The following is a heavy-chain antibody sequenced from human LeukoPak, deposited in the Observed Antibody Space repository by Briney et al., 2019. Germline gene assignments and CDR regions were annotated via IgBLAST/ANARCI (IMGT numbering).Heavy chain of an antibody. J-gene: IGHJ6*02. CDR1: GFTFSSYA. V-gene: IGHV3-21*01. CDR3: ARDHCSSSSCYTYYGMEL. CDR2: ISGCRSEK. D-gene: IGHD2-2*02. Sequence: GGSLRLSCAASGFTFSSYAMSWVRQAPGKGVEWVSAISGCRSEKSYVDSVKGRFTISRDNAKNSLYLQMNSLRAEDTAVYYCARDHCSSSSCYTYYGMELWGQGTTVTVSS.